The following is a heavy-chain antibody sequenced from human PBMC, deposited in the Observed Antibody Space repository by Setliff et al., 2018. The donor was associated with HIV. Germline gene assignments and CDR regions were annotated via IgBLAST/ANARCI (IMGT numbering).Heavy chain of an antibody. V-gene: IGHV3-7*01. Sequence: GGSLRLSCAASGFTFSRYWMSWVRQAPGKGLEWVANIKQDGSEKYYGDSVQGRFTVSRDNAENSVYLQMNSLRAEDTAVYYCARRVYCSSTTCFDSWGQGTLVTVSS. CDR1: GFTFSRYW. CDR3: ARRVYCSSTTCFDS. J-gene: IGHJ4*02. D-gene: IGHD2-2*01. CDR2: IKQDGSEK.